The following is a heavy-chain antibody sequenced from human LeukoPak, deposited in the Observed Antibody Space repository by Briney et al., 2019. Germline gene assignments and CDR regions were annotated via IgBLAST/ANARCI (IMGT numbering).Heavy chain of an antibody. V-gene: IGHV4-39*01. Sequence: PSETLSLTCTVSGGSISSSSYYWGWIRQPPGKGLEWIGSIYYSGSTYYNPSLKSRVTISVDTSKNQFSLKLSSVTAADTAVYYCARQVYYDILTGYYHPVNWFDPWGQGTLVTVSS. CDR3: ARQVYYDILTGYYHPVNWFDP. CDR2: IYYSGST. D-gene: IGHD3-9*01. CDR1: GGSISSSSYY. J-gene: IGHJ5*02.